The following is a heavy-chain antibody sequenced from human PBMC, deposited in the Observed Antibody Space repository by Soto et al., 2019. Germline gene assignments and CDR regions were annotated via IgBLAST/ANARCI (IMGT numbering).Heavy chain of an antibody. CDR1: GYTFTSYY. D-gene: IGHD3-10*01. CDR2: INPSGGST. J-gene: IGHJ5*02. V-gene: IGHV1-46*03. CDR3: ARNYYGSGSPDWFDP. Sequence: GASVKVSCKASGYTFTSYYMHWVRQAPGQGLEWMGIINPSGGSTSYAQKFQGRVTMTRDTSTSTVYMELSSLRSEDTAVYYCARNYYGSGSPDWFDPWGQGTLVTVSS.